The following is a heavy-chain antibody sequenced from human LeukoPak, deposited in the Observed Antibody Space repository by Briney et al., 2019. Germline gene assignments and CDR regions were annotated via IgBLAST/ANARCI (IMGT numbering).Heavy chain of an antibody. J-gene: IGHJ4*02. CDR2: INPNSGGT. V-gene: IGHV1-2*06. D-gene: IGHD5-24*01. CDR1: GYTFTGYY. CDR3: ARIRRDGYLRQWVAFDY. Sequence: GASVKVSCKASGYTFTGYYMHWVRQAPGQGLEWMGRINPNSGGTNYAQKFQGRVTMTRDTSISTAYMELSRLRSDDTAVYYCARIRRDGYLRQWVAFDYWGQGTLVTVSS.